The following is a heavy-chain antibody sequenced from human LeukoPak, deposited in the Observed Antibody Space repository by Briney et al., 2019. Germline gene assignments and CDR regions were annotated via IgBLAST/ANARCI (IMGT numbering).Heavy chain of an antibody. CDR1: GGXVSSGTYY. D-gene: IGHD3-22*01. CDR2: IYYSGST. CDR3: ARDDSSGYYYYFHY. J-gene: IGHJ4*02. Sequence: SETLSLTCTVSGGXVSSGTYYWSWIRQPPGKGLAWIGYIYYSGSTNYNPSLKSRVTISVDTSKNQFSLKLNSVTAADTAVYYCARDDSSGYYYYFHYWGQGTLVTVSS. V-gene: IGHV4-61*01.